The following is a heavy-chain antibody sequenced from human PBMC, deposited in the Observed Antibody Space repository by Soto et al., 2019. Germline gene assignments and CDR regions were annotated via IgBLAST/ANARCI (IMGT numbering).Heavy chain of an antibody. V-gene: IGHV3-23*01. J-gene: IGHJ4*02. CDR3: AKDRRAGGNSAFYFDF. D-gene: IGHD3-16*01. CDR2: ISATGGGT. CDR1: GFKFSNYA. Sequence: GGSLRLSCAASGFKFSNYAMSWVRQAPGKGLEWVSLISATGGGTYYADSVKGRFTISRDNSYNTLYLQVHSLTAEDTAVYYCAKDRRAGGNSAFYFDFWGQGAQVTVSS.